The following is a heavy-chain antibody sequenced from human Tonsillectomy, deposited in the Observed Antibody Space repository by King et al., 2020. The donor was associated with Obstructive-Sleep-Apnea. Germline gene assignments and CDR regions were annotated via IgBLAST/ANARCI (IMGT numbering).Heavy chain of an antibody. V-gene: IGHV3-11*06. J-gene: IGHJ6*02. CDR3: ARGVVISSSWYYGMDV. CDR2: ISSSSSYT. CDR1: GFTFSDYY. Sequence: VQLVESGGGLVKPGGSLRLSCAASGFTFSDYYMSWIRQAPGKGLEWVSYISSSSSYTNYADSVKGRFTISRDNAKNSLYLQMNSLRAEDTAVYYCARGVVISSSWYYGMDVWGQGTTVTVSS. D-gene: IGHD6-13*01.